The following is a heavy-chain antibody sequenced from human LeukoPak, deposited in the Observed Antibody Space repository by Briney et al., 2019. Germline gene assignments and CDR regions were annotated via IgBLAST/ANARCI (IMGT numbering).Heavy chain of an antibody. CDR3: TTDQPVVVAARGWFDP. D-gene: IGHD2-15*01. Sequence: AGGSLRLSCAASGFTFSSYSMNWVRQAPGKGLEWVGFIRSKAYGGTTEYAASVKGRLTISRDDSKSIAYLQMNSLKTEDTAVYYCTTDQPVVVAARGWFDPWGQGTLVTVSS. J-gene: IGHJ5*02. V-gene: IGHV3-49*04. CDR2: IRSKAYGGTT. CDR1: GFTFSSYS.